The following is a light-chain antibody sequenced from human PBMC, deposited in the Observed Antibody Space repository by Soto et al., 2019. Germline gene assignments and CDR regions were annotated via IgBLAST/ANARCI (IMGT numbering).Light chain of an antibody. J-gene: IGKJ2*01. CDR3: KQRSNWPSYT. CDR1: QRVSSY. V-gene: IGKV3-11*01. Sequence: EIVLTQSPATLSLSPGERATLSCRASQRVSSYLAWYQQKPGQAPRLLIYDASNSATAIPVRFSGSVSGTDFTIPLSSLEPEDFAVYYCKQRSNWPSYTFGQGNKLEIK. CDR2: DAS.